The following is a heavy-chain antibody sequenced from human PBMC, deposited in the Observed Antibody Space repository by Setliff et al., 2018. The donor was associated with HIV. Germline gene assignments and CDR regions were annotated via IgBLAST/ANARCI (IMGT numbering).Heavy chain of an antibody. CDR3: ARRLGATVFYYFDY. V-gene: IGHV4-59*11. CDR2: IYYSGST. J-gene: IGHJ4*02. CDR1: GGSISSHY. D-gene: IGHD3-16*01. Sequence: PSETLSLTCTVSGGSISSHYWSWIRQPPGKGLEWIGGIYYSGSTNYNPSLKSRVTLSLDTSENQFSLKLSSVTAADTAVYYCARRLGATVFYYFDYWGQGTLVTAPQ.